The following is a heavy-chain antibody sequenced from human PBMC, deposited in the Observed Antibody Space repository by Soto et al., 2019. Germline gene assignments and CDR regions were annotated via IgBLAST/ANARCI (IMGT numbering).Heavy chain of an antibody. CDR2: IGGRGNSA. CDR1: GFIFTNYA. D-gene: IGHD5-12*01. V-gene: IGHV3-23*01. Sequence: GWSLRLSCAASGFIFTNYAMNWVRQAPGKGLEWVSVIGGRGNSAYYADSVQGRFTISRDNSKNTLSLRMSSLTADDTAIYYCVREGRGSFDFWGRGTMVTVSS. CDR3: VREGRGSFDF. J-gene: IGHJ3*01.